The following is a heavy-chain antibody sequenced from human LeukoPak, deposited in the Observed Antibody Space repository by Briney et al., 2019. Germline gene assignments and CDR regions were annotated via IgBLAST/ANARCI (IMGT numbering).Heavy chain of an antibody. D-gene: IGHD3-16*01. CDR1: GFTFSTYD. CDR3: AKRSLTVGNMAFDY. Sequence: PGRSLRLSCAASGFTFSTYDMSWVRQAPGKGLEWVSAISGSGGSTYYADSVKGRFTISRDNSKKTLYLQMNSLRVEDTAVYYCAKRSLTVGNMAFDYWGQGTLVTVSS. V-gene: IGHV3-23*01. CDR2: ISGSGGST. J-gene: IGHJ4*02.